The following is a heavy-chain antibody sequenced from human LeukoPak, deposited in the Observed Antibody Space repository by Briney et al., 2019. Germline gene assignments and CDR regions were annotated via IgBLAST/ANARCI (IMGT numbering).Heavy chain of an antibody. CDR1: GFTVSSNS. J-gene: IGHJ4*02. CDR3: AKDLYQLLSFDY. V-gene: IGHV3-23*01. Sequence: GGSLRLSCTVSGFTVSSNSMSWVRQAPGKGLEWVSGISGSGGSSYYADSVKGRFTVSRDNSKNTLYLQMNSLRAEDTAVYYCAKDLYQLLSFDYWGQGTLVTVSS. CDR2: ISGSGGSS. D-gene: IGHD2-2*01.